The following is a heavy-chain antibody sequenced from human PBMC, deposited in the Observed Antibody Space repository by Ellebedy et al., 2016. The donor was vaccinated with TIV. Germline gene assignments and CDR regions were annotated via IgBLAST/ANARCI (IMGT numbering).Heavy chain of an antibody. CDR3: ARQGVDSRSYDY. CDR1: GYSFTSYW. CDR2: IYPGDSDT. V-gene: IGHV5-51*01. D-gene: IGHD1-26*01. Sequence: GGSLRLXXKGSGYSFTSYWIGWVRQMPGKGLEWLGIIYPGDSDTRYSPSFQGQVNISADKSISTAYLQWSSLKASDTAMYYCARQGVDSRSYDYWGQGTLVTVSS. J-gene: IGHJ4*02.